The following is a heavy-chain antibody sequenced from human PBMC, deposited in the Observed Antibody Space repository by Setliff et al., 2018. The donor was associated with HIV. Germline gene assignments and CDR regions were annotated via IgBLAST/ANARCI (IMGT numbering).Heavy chain of an antibody. CDR2: IYYSGST. Sequence: SETLSLTCTVSGGSISSYYWSWIRQPPGKGLEWIGYIYYSGSTNYNPSLKSRVTMSVDTSKNQFSLKLTSVTASDTAVYYCARVFVDTAVLRVLEYYFDSWGRGTLVTVSS. V-gene: IGHV4-59*08. CDR1: GGSISSYY. J-gene: IGHJ4*02. CDR3: ARVFVDTAVLRVLEYYFDS. D-gene: IGHD5-18*01.